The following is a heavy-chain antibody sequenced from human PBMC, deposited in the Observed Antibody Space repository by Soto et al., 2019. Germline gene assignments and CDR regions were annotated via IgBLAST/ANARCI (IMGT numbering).Heavy chain of an antibody. V-gene: IGHV3-30*18. CDR3: AKEFGNWWPFDY. Sequence: QVHLVESGGGVVQPGRSLRLSCAASGFSFSTYGMHWVRQAPGKGLEWVAFISNDGSNKYYADSVKGRFTISRDNSKNTLNLKMNSLRGEDTVVYYWAKEFGNWWPFDYWGRGPLVPVSS. D-gene: IGHD2-8*02. J-gene: IGHJ4*02. CDR2: ISNDGSNK. CDR1: GFSFSTYG.